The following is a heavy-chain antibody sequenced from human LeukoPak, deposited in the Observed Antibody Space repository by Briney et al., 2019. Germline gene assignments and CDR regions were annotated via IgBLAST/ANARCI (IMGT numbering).Heavy chain of an antibody. Sequence: SQTLSLTCTVSGGSISSGGYYWSWIRQHPGKGLEWIGYIYYSGSTYYNPSLKSRVTISVDKSKNQFSLKLSSVTAADTAVYYCARVWYYYDSSGKDYGMDVWGQGTTVTVSS. D-gene: IGHD3-22*01. V-gene: IGHV4-31*03. CDR2: IYYSGST. CDR3: ARVWYYYDSSGKDYGMDV. CDR1: GGSISSGGYY. J-gene: IGHJ6*02.